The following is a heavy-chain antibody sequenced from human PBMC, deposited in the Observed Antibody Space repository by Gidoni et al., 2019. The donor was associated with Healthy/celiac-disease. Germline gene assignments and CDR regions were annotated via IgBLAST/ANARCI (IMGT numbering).Heavy chain of an antibody. J-gene: IGHJ5*02. Sequence: QVQLQESGPGLVKPSETLSLTCAVSGYSISSGYYWGWIRQPPGKGLEWIGSIYHSGSTYYNPSLKIRVTISVDTSKNQFSLKLSSVTAADTAVYYCARRWDYGSGSYYQSLNWFDPWGQGTLVTVSS. D-gene: IGHD3-10*01. CDR1: GYSISSGYY. V-gene: IGHV4-38-2*01. CDR2: IYHSGST. CDR3: ARRWDYGSGSYYQSLNWFDP.